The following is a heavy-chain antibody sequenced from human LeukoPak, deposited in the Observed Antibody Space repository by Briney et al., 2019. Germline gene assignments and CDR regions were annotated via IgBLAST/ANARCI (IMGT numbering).Heavy chain of an antibody. Sequence: GSLRLSCAASGFTFSSYVMSWVRQAPGKGLEWLGEISHSGTTTYNPSLKSRVTISVDTSKNQFSLRLRSVTAADTAVYYCARGLVWRFLLDSRRDSFDIWGQGTTITVSS. D-gene: IGHD3-16*01. J-gene: IGHJ3*02. CDR3: ARGLVWRFLLDSRRDSFDI. V-gene: IGHV4-34*01. CDR2: ISHSGTT. CDR1: GFTFSSYV.